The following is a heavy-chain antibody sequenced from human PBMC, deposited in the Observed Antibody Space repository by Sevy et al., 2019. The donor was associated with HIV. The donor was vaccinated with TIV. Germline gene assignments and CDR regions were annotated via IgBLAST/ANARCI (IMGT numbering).Heavy chain of an antibody. J-gene: IGHJ6*02. CDR1: GFTFSSYW. V-gene: IGHV3-7*01. Sequence: GGSLRLSCAASGFTFSSYWMSCVRHAPGEGLEWVANIEQDGSEKYYVHTVKGRFTISRDNAKNSLYMQMNSLRAMDTVVYYCARDLTLLAVEYPKGKKPNTRDGMDVWGQGTTVTVSS. D-gene: IGHD2-2*01. CDR2: IEQDGSEK. CDR3: ARDLTLLAVEYPKGKKPNTRDGMDV.